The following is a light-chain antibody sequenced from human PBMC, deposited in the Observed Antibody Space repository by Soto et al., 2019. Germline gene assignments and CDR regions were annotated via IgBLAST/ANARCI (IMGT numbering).Light chain of an antibody. CDR3: LLFYRDACV. CDR1: TGAVTSGYY. V-gene: IGLV7-43*01. CDR2: STS. J-gene: IGLJ3*02. Sequence: QTVVTQEPSLTVSPGGTVTLTCASSTGAVTSGYYANWFQQKPGQAPRALISSTSKKHSWTPARFSGSLLGGKAALTLSGVQPEDEAEYYCLLFYRDACVFVGGTKVTVL.